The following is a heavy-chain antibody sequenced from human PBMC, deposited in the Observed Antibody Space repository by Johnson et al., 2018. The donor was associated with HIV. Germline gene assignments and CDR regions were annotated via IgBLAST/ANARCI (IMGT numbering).Heavy chain of an antibody. V-gene: IGHV3-30*04. CDR3: AKDPNRWEQLAYAFDI. J-gene: IGHJ3*02. CDR1: GFTFSSFA. Sequence: QVQLVESGGGVVQPGRSLRLSCAGSGFTFSSFAIHWVRQAPGKGLEWVAVVADDGGYKDYADSVKGRFTVTRDNSRDTLNLQMNSLRAEDTAVYYCAKDPNRWEQLAYAFDIWGQGTMVTVSS. D-gene: IGHD6-6*01. CDR2: VADDGGYK.